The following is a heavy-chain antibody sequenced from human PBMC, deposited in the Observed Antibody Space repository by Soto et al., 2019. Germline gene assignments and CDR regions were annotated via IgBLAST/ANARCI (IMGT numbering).Heavy chain of an antibody. J-gene: IGHJ5*02. CDR3: ARDTYCSITSCPLWFDP. CDR1: GGTFSSYT. V-gene: IGHV1-69*08. D-gene: IGHD2-2*01. Sequence: QVQLVQSGAEVKKPGSSVKVSCKASGGTFSSYTISWVRQAPGQGLEWMGRIIPILGIANYAQKFQGRVTITADKSTSTAYMELSSVRSEDTAVYYCARDTYCSITSCPLWFDPWGQGTLVTVSS. CDR2: IIPILGIA.